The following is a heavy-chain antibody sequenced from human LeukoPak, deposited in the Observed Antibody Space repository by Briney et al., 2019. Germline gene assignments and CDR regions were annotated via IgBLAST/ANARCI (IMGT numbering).Heavy chain of an antibody. J-gene: IGHJ5*02. Sequence: GNLTRYSSGSGFTFSSFTMDRVPPAPGQGLEWVSSSSPSGASTFHAGSVKGRFTISRDNAKRSLYFQMNALGGDDTAVYYCVRDYLGESGAGGPWGQGTLVTVSS. CDR1: GFTFSSFT. CDR3: VRDYLGESGAGGP. D-gene: IGHD2-8*02. V-gene: IGHV3-21*01. CDR2: SSPSGAST.